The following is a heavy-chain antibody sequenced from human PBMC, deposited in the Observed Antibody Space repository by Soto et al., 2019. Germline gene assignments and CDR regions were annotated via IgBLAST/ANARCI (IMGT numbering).Heavy chain of an antibody. D-gene: IGHD2-2*02. CDR2: IIHIFGTA. J-gene: IGHJ6*02. CDR3: AGCSSTSCYTHSYYYGMDV. CDR1: GGTFSSYA. V-gene: IGHV1-69*13. Sequence: ASVKVSCKASGGTFSSYAISWVRQAPGQGLEWMGGIIHIFGTANYAQKFQGRVTITADESTSTAYMELSSLRSEDTAVYYCAGCSSTSCYTHSYYYGMDVWGQGTTVTVSS.